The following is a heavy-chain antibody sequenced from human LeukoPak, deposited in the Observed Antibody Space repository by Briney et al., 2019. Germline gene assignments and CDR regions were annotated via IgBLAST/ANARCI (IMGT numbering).Heavy chain of an antibody. CDR2: INTNTGNP. V-gene: IGHV7-4-1*02. Sequence: ASVKVSCKASGYTFTSYAMNWVRQAPGQGLEWMGWINTNTGNPTYAQGFTGRFVFSLDTSVGTAYLQISSLKAEDTAVYYCAARRCSSTSCYWDYYYGMDVWGQGTTVTVSS. CDR3: AARRCSSTSCYWDYYYGMDV. J-gene: IGHJ6*02. D-gene: IGHD2-2*01. CDR1: GYTFTSYA.